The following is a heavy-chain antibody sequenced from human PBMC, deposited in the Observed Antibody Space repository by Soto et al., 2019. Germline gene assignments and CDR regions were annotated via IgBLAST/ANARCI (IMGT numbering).Heavy chain of an antibody. D-gene: IGHD6-19*01. CDR2: IWYDGSNK. CDR1: GFTFSSYG. Sequence: PGGSLRLSCAASGFTFSSYGMHWVRQAPGKGLEWVAVIWYDGSNKYYADSVKGRFTISRDNSKNTLYLQMNSLRAEDTAVYYCARGQQWLGADDAFDIWGQGTMVTVSS. CDR3: ARGQQWLGADDAFDI. V-gene: IGHV3-33*01. J-gene: IGHJ3*02.